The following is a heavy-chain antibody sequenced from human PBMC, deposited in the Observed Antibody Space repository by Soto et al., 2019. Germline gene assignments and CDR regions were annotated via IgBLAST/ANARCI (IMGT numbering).Heavy chain of an antibody. J-gene: IGHJ5*02. CDR1: GGSISSGGYY. CDR2: IYYSGST. D-gene: IGHD2-2*01. Sequence: QVQLQESGPGLVKPSQTLSLTCTVSGGSISSGGYYWSWIRQHPGKGLEWIGYIYYSGSTYYNPSLKSRVTISEDTSKDQFSLKLSSVTAADTAVYYCARGDCISTSCYDREGWFDPWGQGTLVTVSS. V-gene: IGHV4-31*03. CDR3: ARGDCISTSCYDREGWFDP.